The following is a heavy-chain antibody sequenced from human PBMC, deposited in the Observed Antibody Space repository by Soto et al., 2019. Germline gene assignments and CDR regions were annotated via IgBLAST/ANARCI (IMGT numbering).Heavy chain of an antibody. Sequence: EVQLLESGGGLVQPGGSLGLSCEASGFTFNNYAMTWVRQAPGKGLEWASAISGGGDTTSYADSVKGRFTVSRDGSKNTLYLQMSSLRAEDTALYYCAKGRGGSGSLTPRVDFWGQGTLVTVSS. J-gene: IGHJ4*02. CDR1: GFTFNNYA. CDR3: AKGRGGSGSLTPRVDF. CDR2: ISGGGDTT. D-gene: IGHD3-10*01. V-gene: IGHV3-23*01.